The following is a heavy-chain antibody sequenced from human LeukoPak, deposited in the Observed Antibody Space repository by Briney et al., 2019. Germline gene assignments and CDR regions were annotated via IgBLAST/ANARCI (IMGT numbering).Heavy chain of an antibody. D-gene: IGHD3-22*01. Sequence: ASVKVSCKASGYTFTGYYMHWVRQAPGQGLEWMGWINPNSGVTNYAQKFQGRVTMTRDTSISTAYLELSRLRSDDTAVYYCARDRGYRKSGYYDFDYWGQGTLVTVSS. CDR3: ARDRGYRKSGYYDFDY. CDR2: INPNSGVT. CDR1: GYTFTGYY. V-gene: IGHV1-2*02. J-gene: IGHJ4*02.